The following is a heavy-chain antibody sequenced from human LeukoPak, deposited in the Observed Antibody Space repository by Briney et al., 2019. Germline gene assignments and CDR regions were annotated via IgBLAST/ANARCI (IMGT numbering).Heavy chain of an antibody. J-gene: IGHJ4*02. V-gene: IGHV4-61*02. Sequence: SETLSLTCTVSGDSITSGSYFWTWIRQPAGKGLEWIGRVYSSGGTNYNPSFKRRVTISVDTSKNQFSLKLSSVTAADTAVYYCARAGVTIFGVVRYFDYWGQGTLVTVSS. D-gene: IGHD3-3*01. CDR2: VYSSGGT. CDR1: GDSITSGSYF. CDR3: ARAGVTIFGVVRYFDY.